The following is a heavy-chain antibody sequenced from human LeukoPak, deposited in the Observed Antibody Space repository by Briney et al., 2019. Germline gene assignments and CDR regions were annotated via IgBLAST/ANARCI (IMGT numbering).Heavy chain of an antibody. Sequence: SETLSLTCTVSGGSIRSSYYYWGWIRQPPGKGLEWIGSIYDSGSTNYNPSLKSRVTISVDTSKNQFSLKLSSVTAADTAVYYCARDSRGFHADPRRVEYYYYGMDVWGQGTTVTVSS. J-gene: IGHJ6*02. V-gene: IGHV4-39*07. D-gene: IGHD2-15*01. CDR1: GGSIRSSYYY. CDR3: ARDSRGFHADPRRVEYYYYGMDV. CDR2: IYDSGST.